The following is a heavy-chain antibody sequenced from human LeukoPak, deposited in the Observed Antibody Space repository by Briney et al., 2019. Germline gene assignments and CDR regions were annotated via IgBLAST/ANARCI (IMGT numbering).Heavy chain of an antibody. Sequence: SGTLSLTCAVYGGSFSGYYWSWIRQPPGKGLEWIGEINHSGSTNYNPSLKSRVTISVDTSKNQFSLKLSSVTAADTAVYYCARITPITIFGVVIISPKYYFDYWGQGTLVTVSS. J-gene: IGHJ4*02. CDR3: ARITPITIFGVVIISPKYYFDY. CDR1: GGSFSGYY. CDR2: INHSGST. V-gene: IGHV4-34*01. D-gene: IGHD3-3*01.